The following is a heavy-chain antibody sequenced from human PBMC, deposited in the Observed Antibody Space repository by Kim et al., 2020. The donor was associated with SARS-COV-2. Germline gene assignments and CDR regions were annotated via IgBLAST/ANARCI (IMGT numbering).Heavy chain of an antibody. CDR3: ARAPIYYDILTGSSRYYYGMDV. D-gene: IGHD3-9*01. Sequence: SETLSLTCTVSGGSISSGGYYWSWIRQHPGKGLEWIGYIYYSGSTYYNPSLKSRVTISVDTSKNQFSLKLSSVTAADTAVYYCARAPIYYDILTGSSRYYYGMDVWGQGTTVTVSS. V-gene: IGHV4-31*03. CDR1: GGSISSGGYY. CDR2: IYYSGST. J-gene: IGHJ6*02.